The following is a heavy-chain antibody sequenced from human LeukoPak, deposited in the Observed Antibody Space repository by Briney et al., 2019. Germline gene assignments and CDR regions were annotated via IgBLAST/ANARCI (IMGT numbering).Heavy chain of an antibody. CDR3: AKDRRNDFDY. D-gene: IGHD1-14*01. J-gene: IGHJ4*02. CDR2: VSGSGRST. Sequence: GGSLRLSCAASGFSFSSYAMNWVRQAPGKGLEWVSSVSGSGRSTNYADSVKGRFTISRDNAKNSLYLQMSSLRGEDTALYYCAKDRRNDFDYWGQGTLVTVSS. V-gene: IGHV3-23*01. CDR1: GFSFSSYA.